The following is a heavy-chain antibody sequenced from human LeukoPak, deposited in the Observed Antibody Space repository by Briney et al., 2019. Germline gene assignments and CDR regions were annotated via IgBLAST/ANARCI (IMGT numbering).Heavy chain of an antibody. V-gene: IGHV3-7*01. CDR3: TRVIVAVPGYFDYFDF. J-gene: IGHJ4*02. D-gene: IGHD6-19*01. CDR1: GFSFSNHY. CDR2: INEDGSNK. Sequence: GGSLRLSCTASGFSFSNHYRRWIRQAPGKGLEWMANINEDGSNKWQLGPVKGRFTGARDNARDSLDLQMNSLRVEDTAVYYCTRVIVAVPGYFDYFDFWGQGVLVTVSS.